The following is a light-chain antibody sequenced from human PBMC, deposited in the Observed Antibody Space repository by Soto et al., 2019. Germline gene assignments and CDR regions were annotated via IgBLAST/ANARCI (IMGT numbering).Light chain of an antibody. CDR1: QSINSW. CDR2: KAS. V-gene: IGKV1-5*03. J-gene: IGKJ4*01. Sequence: DIQMTQSPSTLSAFVGDRVTITCRASQSINSWLAWYQQKPGKAPTLLLYKASNLESGAPSRFSGSGSGTEFTLTISSLQPDDFATYYCQQYHRSPVTFGGGTKVEIK. CDR3: QQYHRSPVT.